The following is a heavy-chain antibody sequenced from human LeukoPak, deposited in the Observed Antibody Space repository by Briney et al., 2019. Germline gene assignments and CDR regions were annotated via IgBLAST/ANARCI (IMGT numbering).Heavy chain of an antibody. CDR2: IGSYGTNT. CDR3: AKARDNPYSYHDF. CDR1: GFNFKIHS. D-gene: IGHD1-14*01. Sequence: GGSLRLSCTASGFNFKIHSMSWVRQAPGKGPEWVSAIGSYGTNTFYTDSVKGRFTVSRDNVRDTLYLQMNSLRPDDTAVYYCAKARDNPYSYHDFWGQGTLVTVSS. J-gene: IGHJ4*02. V-gene: IGHV3-23*01.